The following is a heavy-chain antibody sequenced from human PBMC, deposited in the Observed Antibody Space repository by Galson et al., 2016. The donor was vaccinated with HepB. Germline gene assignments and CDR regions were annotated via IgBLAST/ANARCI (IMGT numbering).Heavy chain of an antibody. CDR3: AKVIGRDAYYYYGMDV. J-gene: IGHJ6*02. V-gene: IGHV3-33*06. CDR2: IWYDGSNK. Sequence: SLRLSCAASGFTFNTYGTHWVRQAPGKGLEWVAVIWYDGSNKYYADSVKGRFTISRDNSKNTLYLQMNGLRAEDTAVYYCAKVIGRDAYYYYGMDVWGQGTTVTVSS. CDR1: GFTFNTYG. D-gene: IGHD2/OR15-2a*01.